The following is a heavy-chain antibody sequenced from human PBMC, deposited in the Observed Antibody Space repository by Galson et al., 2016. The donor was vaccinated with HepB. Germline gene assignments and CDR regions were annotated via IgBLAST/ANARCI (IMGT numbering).Heavy chain of an antibody. Sequence: SLRLSCAASGLNYDNYAMHWVRQAPAKGLEWVSGISWNIGRVGYVDSVKGRFTISRDNAQNSLYLQMKSLRPEDTAMYYCAKETVSRWQLLRTFYGMDAWGQGTTVTVSS. J-gene: IGHJ6*02. CDR3: AKETVSRWQLLRTFYGMDA. CDR1: GLNYDNYA. CDR2: ISWNIGRV. V-gene: IGHV3-9*01. D-gene: IGHD2-15*01.